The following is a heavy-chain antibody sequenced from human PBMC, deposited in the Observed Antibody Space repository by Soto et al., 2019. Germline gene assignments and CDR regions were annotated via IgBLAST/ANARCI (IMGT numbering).Heavy chain of an antibody. J-gene: IGHJ3*02. V-gene: IGHV1-69*01. Sequence: QVQLVQSGAGVKKPGSSVKVSCKASGGTFSSYAISWVRQAPGQGLEWMGGIIPIFGTANYAQKFQGRVTITADESTSTAYMELSSLRSEDTAVYYCARVSDTAMVRTPGAFDIWGQGTMVTVSS. D-gene: IGHD5-18*01. CDR2: IIPIFGTA. CDR3: ARVSDTAMVRTPGAFDI. CDR1: GGTFSSYA.